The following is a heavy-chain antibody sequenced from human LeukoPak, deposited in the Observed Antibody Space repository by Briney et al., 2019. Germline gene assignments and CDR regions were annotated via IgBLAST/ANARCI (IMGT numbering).Heavy chain of an antibody. CDR1: GFTFSSYG. CDR3: AKGYQGYYYDSSGQIDY. CDR2: IRYDGSNK. Sequence: GGSLRLSCAASGFTFSSYGMHWVRQAPGKGLEWVAFIRYDGSNKYYADSVKGQFTISRDNSKNTLYLQMNSLRAEDTAVYYCAKGYQGYYYDSSGQIDYWGQGTLVTVSS. J-gene: IGHJ4*02. D-gene: IGHD3-22*01. V-gene: IGHV3-30*02.